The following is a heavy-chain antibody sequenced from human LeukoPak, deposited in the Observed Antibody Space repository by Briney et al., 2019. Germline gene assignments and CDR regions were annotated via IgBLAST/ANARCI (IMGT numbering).Heavy chain of an antibody. Sequence: PGGSLRLSSAASKFIFSSHGMHWVRQAPGKGLEWVAFIYYDGSRPNYADSVKGRFIISRDNSKNTLYLQMNSLRAEDTAVYYCAKDPGHAVRGYYMDVWGTGTTVTVSS. CDR2: IYYDGSRP. CDR3: AKDPGHAVRGYYMDV. V-gene: IGHV3-30*02. D-gene: IGHD3-10*01. CDR1: KFIFSSHG. J-gene: IGHJ6*03.